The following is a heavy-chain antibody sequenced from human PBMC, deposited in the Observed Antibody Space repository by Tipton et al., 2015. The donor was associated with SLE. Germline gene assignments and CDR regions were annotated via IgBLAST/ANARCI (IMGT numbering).Heavy chain of an antibody. CDR3: ARDRYQLLYDYNFFGMDV. V-gene: IGHV4-38-2*02. J-gene: IGHJ6*02. CDR1: GLSISSGYY. CDR2: ISYSGNT. Sequence: TLSLTCTVSGLSISSGYYWGWIRQSPEKGLEWIGSISYSGNTYYSPSLQSRVTLSVDASKDQFSLKLTSVTAADTAVYYCARDRYQLLYDYNFFGMDVWGQGTMVTVSS. D-gene: IGHD2-2*02.